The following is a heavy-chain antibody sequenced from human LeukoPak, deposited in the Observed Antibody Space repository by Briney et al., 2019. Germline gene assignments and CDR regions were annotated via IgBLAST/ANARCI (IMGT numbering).Heavy chain of an antibody. CDR2: LYSGGTT. V-gene: IGHV3-53*01. CDR3: ASGENSGYDLAY. CDR1: GGSISSSNW. Sequence: RTSETLSLTCAVSGGSISSSNWWSWVRQPPGKGLEYVSVLYSGGTTYFADSVKGRFTISRDNSKNTLYLQMNSLRAEDTAVYYCASGENSGYDLAYWGQGTLVTVSS. J-gene: IGHJ4*02. D-gene: IGHD5-12*01.